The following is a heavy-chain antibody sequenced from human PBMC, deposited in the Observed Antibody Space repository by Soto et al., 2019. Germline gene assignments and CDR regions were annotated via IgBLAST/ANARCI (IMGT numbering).Heavy chain of an antibody. CDR1: GFPFSSYV. CDR3: AKDSNKYSSSLRGRYFDY. D-gene: IGHD4-4*01. J-gene: IGHJ4*02. Sequence: LRLSCAASGFPFSSYVMSWVRQAPGKGLEWVSGISGGGSNTFYADSVKGRFTISRDNSKNTLLLQMNSLGAEDTAVYYCAKDSNKYSSSLRGRYFDYWGQGSGVTVSS. V-gene: IGHV3-23*01. CDR2: ISGGGSNT.